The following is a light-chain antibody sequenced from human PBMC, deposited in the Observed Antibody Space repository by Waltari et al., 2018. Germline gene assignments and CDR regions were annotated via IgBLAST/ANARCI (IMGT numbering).Light chain of an antibody. CDR1: SSDVGGYNF. J-gene: IGLJ1*01. V-gene: IGLV2-8*01. CDR2: EVN. CDR3: SSYAGSNNFDV. Sequence: QSALTQPPSASGSPGQSVTISCTGTSSDVGGYNFVSWYQQHPGKAPKLTIFEVNKRRSAVPARCFGGKYGNTASLTVSGLQAEDEADYYCSSYAGSNNFDVFGTGTKVTVL.